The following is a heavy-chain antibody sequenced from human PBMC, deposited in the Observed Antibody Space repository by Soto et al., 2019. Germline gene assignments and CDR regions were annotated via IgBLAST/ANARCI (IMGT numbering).Heavy chain of an antibody. D-gene: IGHD2-21*01. Sequence: NPSETLSLTCAVYGGSFSGYYWSWIRQPPGMALEWIGEINHLGSINYNPSLKSRVTMSVDTSKNQFSLTLNSVTAADTATYYCARGGISHWAYFYYMDVWDRGTTVTVSS. V-gene: IGHV4-34*01. CDR2: INHLGSI. CDR3: ARGGISHWAYFYYMDV. CDR1: GGSFSGYY. J-gene: IGHJ6*03.